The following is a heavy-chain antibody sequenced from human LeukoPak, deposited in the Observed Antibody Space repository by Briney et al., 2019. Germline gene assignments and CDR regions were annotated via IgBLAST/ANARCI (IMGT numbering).Heavy chain of an antibody. J-gene: IGHJ4*02. V-gene: IGHV4-30-2*01. CDR1: GGSISSGGYS. CDR3: ARAKGYYGSGSIFDS. Sequence: SETLSLTCAVSGGSISSGGYSWSWIRQPPGKGLEWIGCIYHSGSTYYNPSLKSRVTISVDRSKNQFSLKLSPVTAADTAVYYCARAKGYYGSGSIFDSWGQGTLVTVSS. D-gene: IGHD3-10*01. CDR2: IYHSGST.